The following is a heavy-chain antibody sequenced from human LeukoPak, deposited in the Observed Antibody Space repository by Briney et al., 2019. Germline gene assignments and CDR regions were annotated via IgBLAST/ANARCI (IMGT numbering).Heavy chain of an antibody. J-gene: IGHJ4*02. V-gene: IGHV3-7*01. Sequence: GGSLRLSCAASGFTFSSYWMSWVRQAPGKGLEWVANIKQDGSEKYYVDSAKGRFTISRDNAKNSLYLQMNSLRAEDTAVYYCARASGSYAYYFDYWGQGTLVTVSS. CDR3: ARASGSYAYYFDY. CDR1: GFTFSSYW. CDR2: IKQDGSEK. D-gene: IGHD1-26*01.